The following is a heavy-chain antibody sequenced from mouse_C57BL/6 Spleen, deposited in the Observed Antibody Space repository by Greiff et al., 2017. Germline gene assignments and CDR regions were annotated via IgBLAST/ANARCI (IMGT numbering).Heavy chain of an antibody. CDR1: GYTFTSYW. CDR3: ARSGANWDLAWFAY. CDR2: INPSNGGT. V-gene: IGHV1-53*01. D-gene: IGHD4-1*01. J-gene: IGHJ3*01. Sequence: VQLQQSGTELVKPGASVKLSCKASGYTFTSYWMHWVKQRPGQGLEWIGNINPSNGGTNYNEKFKSKATLTVDKSSSTAYMQLSSLTSEDSAVYYCARSGANWDLAWFAYWGQGTLVTVSA.